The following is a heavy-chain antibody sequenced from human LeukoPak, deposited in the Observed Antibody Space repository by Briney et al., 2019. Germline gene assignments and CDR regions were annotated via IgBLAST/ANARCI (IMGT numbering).Heavy chain of an antibody. V-gene: IGHV3-49*04. CDR1: GFTFGDYA. CDR3: TRAHYDFWSGDY. Sequence: GGSLRLSCTASGFTFGDYAMSWVRQAPGKGLEWVGFIRSKAYGGTTEYAASVKGGFTISRDDSKSIAYLQMNSLKTEDTAVYYCTRAHYDFWSGDYWGQGTLVTVSS. D-gene: IGHD3-3*01. CDR2: IRSKAYGGTT. J-gene: IGHJ4*02.